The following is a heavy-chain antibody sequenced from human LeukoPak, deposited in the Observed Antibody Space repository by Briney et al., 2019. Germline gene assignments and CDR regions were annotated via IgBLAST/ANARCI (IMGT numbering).Heavy chain of an antibody. Sequence: GGSLRLSCAASGFTFSSYGMHWVRQAPGKGLEWVAAISYDGSNKYYVDSVKGRFTISRDNSKNTLYLQMNSLRAEDTAVYYCAKDRHHSSPVGYYYYYGMDVWGQGTTVTVSS. CDR2: ISYDGSNK. CDR1: GFTFSSYG. J-gene: IGHJ6*02. V-gene: IGHV3-30*18. CDR3: AKDRHHSSPVGYYYYYGMDV. D-gene: IGHD6-13*01.